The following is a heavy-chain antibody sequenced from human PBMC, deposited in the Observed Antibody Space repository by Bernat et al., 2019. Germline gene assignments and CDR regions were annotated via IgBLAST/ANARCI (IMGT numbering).Heavy chain of an antibody. CDR2: IYYSGST. CDR3: ARHEREVITTTNTTHWFDP. Sequence: QLQLQESGPGLVKPSETLSLTCTVSGGSISSSSYYWGWIRQPPGKGLEWIGSIYYSGSTYYNPSLKSRVTISVDTSKNQFSLKLSSVTAADTAVYYCARHEREVITTTNTTHWFDPWGQGTLVTVSS. V-gene: IGHV4-39*01. D-gene: IGHD1-1*01. CDR1: GGSISSSSYY. J-gene: IGHJ5*02.